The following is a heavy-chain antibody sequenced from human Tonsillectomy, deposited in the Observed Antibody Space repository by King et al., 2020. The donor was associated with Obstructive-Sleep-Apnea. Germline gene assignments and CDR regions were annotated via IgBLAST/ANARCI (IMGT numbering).Heavy chain of an antibody. CDR3: AVTYYYGSYWFDP. CDR2: ISSSGMTI. D-gene: IGHD3-10*01. J-gene: IGHJ5*02. Sequence: VQLVESGGVLVKPGVSLRLSCAASGFTFSDYYISWIRQAPWKGLEWVSSISSSGMTIYYADSVKGRFTIPRDNAKNSLYLQIKSLRAEDTAVYYCAVTYYYGSYWFDPWGQGTLVTVSS. V-gene: IGHV3-11*01. CDR1: GFTFSDYY.